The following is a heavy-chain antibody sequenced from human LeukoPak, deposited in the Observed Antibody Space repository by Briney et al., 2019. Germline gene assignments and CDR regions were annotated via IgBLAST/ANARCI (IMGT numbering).Heavy chain of an antibody. CDR2: INHSGST. D-gene: IGHD2-15*01. V-gene: IGHV4-34*01. J-gene: IGHJ4*02. Sequence: PSETLSLTCAVYGGSFSGYYWSWIRQPPGKGLEWIGEINHSGSTNYNLSLKSRVTISVDTSKNQFSLKLSSVTAADTAVYYCARVVHYFDYWGQGTLVTVSS. CDR3: ARVVHYFDY. CDR1: GGSFSGYY.